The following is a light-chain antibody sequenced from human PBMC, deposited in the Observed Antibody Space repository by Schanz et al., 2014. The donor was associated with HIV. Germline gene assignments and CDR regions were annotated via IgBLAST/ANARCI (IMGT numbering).Light chain of an antibody. J-gene: IGLJ3*02. CDR3: SSYTSRSTRV. CDR1: SSDIGGSDY. Sequence: QSALTQPASVSGSPGQSITISCSGTSSDIGGSDYVSWYQQHPGRAPKVLIYDVRDRPSGVSNRFSGSKSGNTASLTVSGLQADDEADYYCSSYTSRSTRVFGGGTKLTVL. V-gene: IGLV2-14*03. CDR2: DVR.